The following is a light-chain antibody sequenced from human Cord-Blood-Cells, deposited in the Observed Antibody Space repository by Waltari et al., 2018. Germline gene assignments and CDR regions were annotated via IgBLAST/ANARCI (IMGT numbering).Light chain of an antibody. CDR2: EGS. CDR3: CSYAGSSTWV. J-gene: IGLJ3*02. V-gene: IGLV2-23*01. Sequence: QSALTQPASVSGSPGQSITISCTGTSSDVWSYNLVSWYQQHPGKAPKLRIYEGSKRPSGVSNRFSGSKSGNTASLTISGLQAEDEADYYCCSYAGSSTWVFGGGTKLTVL. CDR1: SSDVWSYNL.